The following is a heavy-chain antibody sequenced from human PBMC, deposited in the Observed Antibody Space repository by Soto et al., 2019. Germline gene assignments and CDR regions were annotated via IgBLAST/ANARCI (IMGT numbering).Heavy chain of an antibody. CDR2: IIPIFGTA. V-gene: IGHV1-69*13. D-gene: IGHD3-22*01. CDR1: GGTFSSYA. J-gene: IGHJ1*01. CDR3: ARDNGDSSGYYSSQH. Sequence: SVKVSCKASGGTFSSYAISWLRQAPGQGLEWMGGIIPIFGTANYAQKFQGRVTITADESTSTAYMELSSLRSEDTAVYYCARDNGDSSGYYSSQHWGQGTLVTVSS.